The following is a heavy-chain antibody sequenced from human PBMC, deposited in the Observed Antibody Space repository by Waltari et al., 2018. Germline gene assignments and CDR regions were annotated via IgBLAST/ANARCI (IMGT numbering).Heavy chain of an antibody. CDR3: ARSKGYSGSYTTAVEI. J-gene: IGHJ3*02. V-gene: IGHV4-59*01. CDR2: IYYSGST. Sequence: QVQLQESGPGLVKPSETLSLTCTVSGGSISSYYWSWIRQPPGKGLEWIGYIYYSGSTNYSPAVKRRGTMAVDTAKNQVCRKRSWGSAADAAVYYCARSKGYSGSYTTAVEIWGQGTMVT. CDR1: GGSISSYY. D-gene: IGHD1-26*01.